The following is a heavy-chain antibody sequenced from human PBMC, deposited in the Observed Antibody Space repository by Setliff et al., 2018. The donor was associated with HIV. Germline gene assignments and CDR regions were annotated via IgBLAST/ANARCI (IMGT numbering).Heavy chain of an antibody. CDR3: ARGWPNGGNIVGDYYYYYMDV. D-gene: IGHD1-26*01. Sequence: GASVKVSCKASGGPFSSYSITWVRQAPGQGLEWMGRIIPMFSIPNYSQRFQGRVTITADRSTNTVYMELSSLRSDDTAVYYCARGWPNGGNIVGDYYYYYMDVWGKGTTVTVSS. V-gene: IGHV1-69*04. CDR2: IIPMFSIP. J-gene: IGHJ6*03. CDR1: GGPFSSYS.